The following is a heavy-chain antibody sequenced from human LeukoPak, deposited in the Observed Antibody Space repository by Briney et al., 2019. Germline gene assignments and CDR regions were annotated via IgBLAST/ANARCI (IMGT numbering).Heavy chain of an antibody. CDR2: IYYSGLT. J-gene: IGHJ4*02. CDR3: ARDASNGYYFDY. D-gene: IGHD3-22*01. CDR1: GGSIDSTKYY. V-gene: IGHV4-39*07. Sequence: PSEPLSLTCTVSGGSIDSTKYYWGWIRQTPGRGLEWIGSIYYSGLTYYRPSLRSRVTMSVDTAKRQLSLKLTSVTTADTAVYYCARDASNGYYFDYWGQGILVTVSS.